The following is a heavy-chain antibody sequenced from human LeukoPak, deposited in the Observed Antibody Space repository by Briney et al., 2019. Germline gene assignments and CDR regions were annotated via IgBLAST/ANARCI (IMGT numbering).Heavy chain of an antibody. CDR3: ARGSPLGYCSGGSCYGGFDY. Sequence: GGSLRLSCAASGFTFDDYAMHWVRQAPGKGLEWVSGISWNSGSIGYADSVKGRFTISRDNAKNSLYLQMNSLRAEDTAVYYCARGSPLGYCSGGSCYGGFDYWGQGTLVTVSS. CDR1: GFTFDDYA. D-gene: IGHD2-15*01. J-gene: IGHJ4*02. CDR2: ISWNSGSI. V-gene: IGHV3-9*01.